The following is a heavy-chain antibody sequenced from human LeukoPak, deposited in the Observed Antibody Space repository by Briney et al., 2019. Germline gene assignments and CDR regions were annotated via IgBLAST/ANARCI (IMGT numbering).Heavy chain of an antibody. J-gene: IGHJ4*02. V-gene: IGHV3-53*01. D-gene: IGHD3-22*01. CDR3: AIRGENDSSGSRTDY. CDR1: GFTVSSNY. Sequence: GGSLRPSCAASGFTVSSNYMSWVRQAPGKGLEWVSVIYSGGSTYYADSVKGRFTISRDNSKNTLYLQMNSLRAEDTAVYYCAIRGENDSSGSRTDYWGQGTLVTVSS. CDR2: IYSGGST.